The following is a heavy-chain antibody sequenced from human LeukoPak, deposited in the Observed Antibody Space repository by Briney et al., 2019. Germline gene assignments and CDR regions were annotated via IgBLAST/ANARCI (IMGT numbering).Heavy chain of an antibody. V-gene: IGHV1-18*01. D-gene: IGHD5/OR15-5a*01. CDR3: ARDAVSTTTARGIDY. CDR2: ISAYSGYT. J-gene: IGHJ4*02. Sequence: ASVKVSCQASGYTFTNYGISWVRQALGQGLEWMGWISAYSGYTHYAQKTQGRLNENTEAPTSTAYMELRSLTSYDTAVYHCARDAVSTTTARGIDYWGQGTLVTVSS. CDR1: GYTFTNYG.